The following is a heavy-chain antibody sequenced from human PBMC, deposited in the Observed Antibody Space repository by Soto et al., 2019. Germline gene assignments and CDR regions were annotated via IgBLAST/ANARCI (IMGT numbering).Heavy chain of an antibody. CDR2: INHSGST. D-gene: IGHD3-16*02. Sequence: PSETLSLTCAVYGGSFSGYYWSWIRQPPGKGLEWIGEINHSGSTNYNPSLKSRVTISVDTSKNQFSLKLSSVTAADTAVYYCASRKRTYDYVWGSYRHGTVPFDYWGQGTLVTVSS. J-gene: IGHJ4*02. CDR3: ASRKRTYDYVWGSYRHGTVPFDY. V-gene: IGHV4-34*01. CDR1: GGSFSGYY.